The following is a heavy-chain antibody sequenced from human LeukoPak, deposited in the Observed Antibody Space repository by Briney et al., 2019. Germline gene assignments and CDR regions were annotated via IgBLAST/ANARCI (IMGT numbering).Heavy chain of an antibody. J-gene: IGHJ4*02. Sequence: GGSLRLSCAASGFTFSSYAMSWVRRAPGKGLEWVSAISGSGGSTYYADSVKGRFTISRDNSKNMLYLQMNSLRAEDTAVYYCAKDWVVVVVAATYFDYWGQGTLVTVSS. D-gene: IGHD2-15*01. V-gene: IGHV3-23*01. CDR2: ISGSGGST. CDR3: AKDWVVVVVAATYFDY. CDR1: GFTFSSYA.